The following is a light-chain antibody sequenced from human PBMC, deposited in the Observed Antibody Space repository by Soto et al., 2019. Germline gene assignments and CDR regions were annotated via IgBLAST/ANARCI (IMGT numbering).Light chain of an antibody. J-gene: IGKJ1*01. CDR3: QQYNTDSWT. CDR1: QGISSY. Sequence: DFQLTQSPSFLSASIGDRVTITCRASQGISSYLAWYQQKPGKPPKLLIYETSNLESGVPSRFSGGGSGTEFTLTISSLQPDDFATYYCQQYNTDSWTFGQGTKVDIK. CDR2: ETS. V-gene: IGKV1-9*01.